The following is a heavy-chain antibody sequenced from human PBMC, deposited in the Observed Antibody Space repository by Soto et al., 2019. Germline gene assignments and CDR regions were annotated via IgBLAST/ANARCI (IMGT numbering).Heavy chain of an antibody. J-gene: IGHJ6*02. Sequence: GESLKISCKGSGYSFTSYWIGWVRQMPGKGLGWMGIIYPGDSDTRYSPSFQGQVTISADKSISTAYLQWSSLKASDTAMYYCARQTYYYDSSGYPRDAYGMDVWGQGTTVTVSS. CDR2: IYPGDSDT. D-gene: IGHD3-22*01. CDR3: ARQTYYYDSSGYPRDAYGMDV. CDR1: GYSFTSYW. V-gene: IGHV5-51*01.